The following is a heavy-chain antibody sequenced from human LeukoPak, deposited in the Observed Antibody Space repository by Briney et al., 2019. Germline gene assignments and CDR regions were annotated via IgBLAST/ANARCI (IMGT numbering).Heavy chain of an antibody. CDR2: ISAYNGNT. D-gene: IGHD2-21*02. Sequence: ASVTVSCTASGYTFTSYGISWVRQAPGQGLEWMGWISAYNGNTNYAQKLQGRVTMTTDTSTSTAYMELRSLRSDDTAVYYCARGSEGCGGDCYVTYFDYWGQGTLVTVSS. V-gene: IGHV1-18*01. J-gene: IGHJ4*02. CDR1: GYTFTSYG. CDR3: ARGSEGCGGDCYVTYFDY.